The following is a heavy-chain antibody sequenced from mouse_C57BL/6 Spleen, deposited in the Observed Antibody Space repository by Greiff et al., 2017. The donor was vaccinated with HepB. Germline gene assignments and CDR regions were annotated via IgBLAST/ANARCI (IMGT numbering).Heavy chain of an antibody. D-gene: IGHD2-3*01. J-gene: IGHJ1*03. CDR1: GYTFTSYW. Sequence: QVQLQQPGAELVKPGASVKLSCKASGYTFTSYWMHWVKQRPGRGLEWIGRIDPNSGGTKYNEKFKSKATLTVDKPSSTAYRQLSSLTSEDSAVYYCARGREKWGYYDWYFDVWGTGTTVTVSS. CDR2: IDPNSGGT. V-gene: IGHV1-72*01. CDR3: ARGREKWGYYDWYFDV.